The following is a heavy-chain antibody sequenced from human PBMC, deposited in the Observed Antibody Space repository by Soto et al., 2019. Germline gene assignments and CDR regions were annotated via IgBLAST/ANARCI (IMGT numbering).Heavy chain of an antibody. CDR1: GGTFSSYA. Sequence: GASVKVSCKASGGTFSSYAISWVRQAPGQGLEWMGGIIPIFGTANYAQKFQGRVTITADESTSTAYMELSSLRSEDTAVYYCASPYCGGDCYSYYYYGMDVWGQGTTVTVSS. V-gene: IGHV1-69*13. D-gene: IGHD2-21*02. CDR2: IIPIFGTA. CDR3: ASPYCGGDCYSYYYYGMDV. J-gene: IGHJ6*02.